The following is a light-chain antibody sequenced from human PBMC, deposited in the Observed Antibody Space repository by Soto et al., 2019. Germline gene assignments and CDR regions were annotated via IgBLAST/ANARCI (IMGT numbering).Light chain of an antibody. Sequence: EIALTQSPATLSLSPRERATLSCRASQSVGSYLAWFQQTPGQAPRLLIYDTSNRATGIPARFSGSGSGTDFTLTISSLETEDFAVYYCQQRSDWPPTFGQGTKVDI. J-gene: IGKJ1*01. V-gene: IGKV3-11*01. CDR1: QSVGSY. CDR3: QQRSDWPPT. CDR2: DTS.